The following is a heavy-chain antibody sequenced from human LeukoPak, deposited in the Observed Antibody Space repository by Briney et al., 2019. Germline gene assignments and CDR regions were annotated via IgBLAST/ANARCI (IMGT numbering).Heavy chain of an antibody. CDR3: ARGPRYSLIDY. V-gene: IGHV4-39*07. CDR2: IYYTGST. CDR1: GGSISSSTYY. D-gene: IGHD3-16*02. J-gene: IGHJ4*02. Sequence: PSETLSLTCTVSGGSISSSTYYWGWIRQPPGRGLEWIGSIYYTGSTYYNPSLKSRVTISVDTSKNQFSLKPSSVTAADTAVYYCARGPRYSLIDYWGQGTLVTVSS.